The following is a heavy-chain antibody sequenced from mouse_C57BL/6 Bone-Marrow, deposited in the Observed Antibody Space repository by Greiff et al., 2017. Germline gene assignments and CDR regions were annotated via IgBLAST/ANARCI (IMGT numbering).Heavy chain of an antibody. J-gene: IGHJ3*01. CDR1: CYTFTSYW. Sequence: QVQLQQPGAELVKPGASVKMSCKASCYTFTSYWITWVKQRPGQGLEWIGDIYPGSGSTNYNEKFKSKATMTVDTSSSTAYMRRSSLTSEDSAFSYCARRKLRLPAYWGPGTLVTVSA. D-gene: IGHD3-1*01. CDR3: ARRKLRLPAY. V-gene: IGHV1-55*01. CDR2: IYPGSGST.